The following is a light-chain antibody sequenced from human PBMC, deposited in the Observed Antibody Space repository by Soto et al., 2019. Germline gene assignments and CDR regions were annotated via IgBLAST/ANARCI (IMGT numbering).Light chain of an antibody. Sequence: QSALTQPPSASGSPGQSVTISCTGTSSDVGGYNYVSWYQQQPGKAPKLMIYEVSKRPSGVPDRFSGSKSGNTASLTVSGLQAEDEADYYCSSYAGSNNFWVFGGGTKLTVL. CDR2: EVS. J-gene: IGLJ3*02. V-gene: IGLV2-8*01. CDR3: SSYAGSNNFWV. CDR1: SSDVGGYNY.